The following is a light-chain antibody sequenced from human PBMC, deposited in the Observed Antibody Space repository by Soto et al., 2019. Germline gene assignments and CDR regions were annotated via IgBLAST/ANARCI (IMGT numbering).Light chain of an antibody. V-gene: IGKV3-15*01. J-gene: IGKJ4*01. CDR3: QHNSNWRS. CDR2: AAS. Sequence: EIVLRQSPSTLSVSPGDRVTLSCGASQSVGSALAWYQQKPGQPPRLLIRAASTRARGVPARFVGSGSGTEIPLTSSILQSEDFAVYCCQHNSNWRSFGGGTKVEIK. CDR1: QSVGSA.